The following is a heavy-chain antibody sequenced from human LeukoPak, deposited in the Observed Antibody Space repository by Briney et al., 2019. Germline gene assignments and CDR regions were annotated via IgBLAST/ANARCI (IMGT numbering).Heavy chain of an antibody. CDR1: GYSISSGYF. Sequence: SETLSLACTVSGYSISSGYFWGWMRQPPGKGLEWIGSIYQSETAHYNPSLKSRVTISVDTSKNHFSLKLSSVTAADTALYYCARSGGIAVAGHYYYYYMDVWGKGTTVTISS. D-gene: IGHD6-19*01. CDR3: ARSGGIAVAGHYYYYYMDV. V-gene: IGHV4-38-2*02. J-gene: IGHJ6*03. CDR2: IYQSETA.